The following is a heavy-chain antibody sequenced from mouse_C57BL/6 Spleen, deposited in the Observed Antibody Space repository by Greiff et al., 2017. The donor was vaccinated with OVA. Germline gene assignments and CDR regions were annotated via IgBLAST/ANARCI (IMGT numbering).Heavy chain of an antibody. J-gene: IGHJ2*01. CDR3: AITTVVATPFDY. Sequence: VMLVESGPELVKPGASVKISCKASGYAFSSSWMNWVKQRPGKGLEWIGRIYPGDGDTNYNGKFKGKATLTADKSSSTAYMQLSSLTSEDSAVYFCAITTVVATPFDYWGQGTTLTVSS. CDR1: GYAFSSSW. V-gene: IGHV1-82*01. D-gene: IGHD1-1*01. CDR2: IYPGDGDT.